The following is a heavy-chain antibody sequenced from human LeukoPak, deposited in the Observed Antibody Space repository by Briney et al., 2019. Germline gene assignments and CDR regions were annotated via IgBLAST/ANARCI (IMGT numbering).Heavy chain of an antibody. Sequence: GGFPRTSLSGAGFNLRYYGHQLVRQASSKGLEWVAVIWYDGSNKYYADSVKGRFTISRDNSKNTLYLQMNSLRAEDTAVYYCAKGGGSGSYGLGDYWGQGTLVTVSS. CDR2: IWYDGSNK. CDR1: GFNLRYYG. CDR3: AKGGGSGSYGLGDY. V-gene: IGHV3-33*06. D-gene: IGHD1-26*01. J-gene: IGHJ4*02.